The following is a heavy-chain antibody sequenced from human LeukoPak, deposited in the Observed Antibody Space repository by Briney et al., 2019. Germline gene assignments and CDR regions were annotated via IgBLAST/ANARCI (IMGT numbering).Heavy chain of an antibody. CDR2: ISGSGGNT. J-gene: IGHJ5*02. CDR3: ARAVGGSYFGDHWFDP. V-gene: IGHV3-23*01. Sequence: GGSLRLSCAASGFTFSSYGMSWVRQAPGKGLEWVSAISGSGGNTYYADSVKGRFTISRDSSKNTLYLQMNSLRAEDTAMYYCARAVGGSYFGDHWFDPWGQGTLVTVSS. CDR1: GFTFSSYG. D-gene: IGHD1-26*01.